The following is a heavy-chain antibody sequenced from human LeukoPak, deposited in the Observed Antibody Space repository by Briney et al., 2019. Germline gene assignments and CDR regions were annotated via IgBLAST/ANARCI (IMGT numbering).Heavy chain of an antibody. J-gene: IGHJ3*02. CDR3: ARDCSSTNCYNAFDI. CDR2: IIPTLGIA. CDR1: GDTFNTYT. D-gene: IGHD2-2*02. Sequence: ASVKVSCKASGDTFNTYTISWVRQAPGQGLEWMGTIIPTLGIANYAQKFQGRVTITADKSTTTAYMELSSLRSEDTAVYYCARDCSSTNCYNAFDIWGQGTLVTVSS. V-gene: IGHV1-69*04.